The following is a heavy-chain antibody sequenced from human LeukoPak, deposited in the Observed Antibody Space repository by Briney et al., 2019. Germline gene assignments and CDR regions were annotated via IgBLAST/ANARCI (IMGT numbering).Heavy chain of an antibody. D-gene: IGHD6-13*01. V-gene: IGHV1-69*13. Sequence: SVKVSCKASGCTFSSYAISWVRQAPGQGLEWMGGIIPIFGTANYAQKFQGRVTITADESTSTAYMELSSLRSEDTAVYYCASDPGYSSYDAFDIWGQGTMVTVSS. J-gene: IGHJ3*02. CDR3: ASDPGYSSYDAFDI. CDR1: GCTFSSYA. CDR2: IIPIFGTA.